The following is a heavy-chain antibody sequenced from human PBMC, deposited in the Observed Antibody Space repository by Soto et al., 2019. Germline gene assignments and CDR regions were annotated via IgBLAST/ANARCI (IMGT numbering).Heavy chain of an antibody. CDR3: AKGREWNSISPYDYFGMDV. Sequence: SGGSLRLSCAASRFSFTNYAMTWVRQAPGKGLEWVSVISGTGDSTSYGDSVKGRFTISRDNSKNTLYLQMNSLRAEDTAVYYCAKGREWNSISPYDYFGMDVWGQGTTVTVSS. J-gene: IGHJ6*02. CDR1: RFSFTNYA. CDR2: ISGTGDST. V-gene: IGHV3-23*01. D-gene: IGHD3-3*02.